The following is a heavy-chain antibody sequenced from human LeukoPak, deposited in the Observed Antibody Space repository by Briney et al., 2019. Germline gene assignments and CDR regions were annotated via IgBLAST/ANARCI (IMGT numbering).Heavy chain of an antibody. CDR3: ARGTLTYYYGSGDEPDY. J-gene: IGHJ4*02. D-gene: IGHD3-10*01. V-gene: IGHV4-61*02. CDR2: IYTSGST. CDR1: GGSISSGSYY. Sequence: PSETLSLTCTVSGGSISSGSYYWRRIRQPAGKGLEWIGRIYTSGSTNYNPSLKSRVTISVDTSKNQFSLKLSSVTAADTAVYYCARGTLTYYYGSGDEPDYWGQGTLVTVSS.